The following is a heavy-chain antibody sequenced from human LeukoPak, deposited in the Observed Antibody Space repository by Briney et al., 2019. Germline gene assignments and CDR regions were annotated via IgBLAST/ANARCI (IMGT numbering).Heavy chain of an antibody. CDR1: GFTPTEFW. Sequence: GGSLRLSCAPSGFTPTEFWMHWVRQAPGKGPGWLSRTSKDVSHTVYAHSAKGRFTPSTDNTTNTVYLEVTKLRPEDTAVYYCTRGGYSGSYYGFSWGQGTPVTVAS. CDR3: TRGGYSGSYYGFS. D-gene: IGHD3-10*01. V-gene: IGHV3-74*01. CDR2: TSKDVSHT. J-gene: IGHJ4*02.